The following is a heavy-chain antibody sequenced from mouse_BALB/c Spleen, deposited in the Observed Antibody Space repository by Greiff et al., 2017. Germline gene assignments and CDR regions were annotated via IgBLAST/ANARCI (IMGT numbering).Heavy chain of an antibody. D-gene: IGHD2-4*01. Sequence: EVQVVESGGGLVQPGGSLRLSCATSGFTFTDYYMSWVRQPPGKALAWLGFIRNKANGYTTEYSASVKGRFTISRDNSQSILYLQMNTLRAEDSATYYCARDGDYDGFAYWGQGTLVTVSA. CDR3: ARDGDYDGFAY. J-gene: IGHJ3*01. CDR1: GFTFTDYY. V-gene: IGHV7-3*02. CDR2: IRNKANGYTT.